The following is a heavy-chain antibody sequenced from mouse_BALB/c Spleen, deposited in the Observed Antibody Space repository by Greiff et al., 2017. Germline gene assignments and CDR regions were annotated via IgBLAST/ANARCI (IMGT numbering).Heavy chain of an antibody. J-gene: IGHJ3*01. V-gene: IGHV1-80*01. Sequence: QVQLQQSGAELVRPGSSVKISCKASGYAFSSYWMNWVKQRPGQGLEWIGQIYPGDGDTNYNGKFKGKATLTADKSSSTAYMQLSSLTSEDSAVYFCARSGGNYVWFAYWGQGTLVTVSA. CDR1: GYAFSSYW. D-gene: IGHD2-1*01. CDR2: IYPGDGDT. CDR3: ARSGGNYVWFAY.